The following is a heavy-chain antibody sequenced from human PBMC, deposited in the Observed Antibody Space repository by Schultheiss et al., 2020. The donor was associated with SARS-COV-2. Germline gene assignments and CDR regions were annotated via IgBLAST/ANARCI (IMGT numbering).Heavy chain of an antibody. D-gene: IGHD6-6*01. V-gene: IGHV4-4*07. CDR3: ARHREYSSYFDY. Sequence: SETLSLTCTVSGGSISSYYWSWIRQPAGKGLEWIGRIYTSGSTNYNPSLKSRVTMSVDTSKNQFPLKLSSVTAADTAVYYCARHREYSSYFDYWGQGTLVTVSS. CDR1: GGSISSYY. CDR2: IYTSGST. J-gene: IGHJ4*02.